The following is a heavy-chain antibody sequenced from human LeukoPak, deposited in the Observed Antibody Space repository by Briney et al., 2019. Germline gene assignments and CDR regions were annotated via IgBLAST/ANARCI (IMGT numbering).Heavy chain of an antibody. CDR2: IYYSGST. D-gene: IGHD2-21*01. Sequence: PSETLSLTCTVSGGSISSYYWSWIRQPPGKGLEWIGYIYYSGSTNYNPSLKSRVTISVDTSKNQFSLKLRSVTAADTAVYYCARLRVKEAFDYWGQGTLVTVSS. V-gene: IGHV4-59*08. CDR1: GGSISSYY. CDR3: ARLRVKEAFDY. J-gene: IGHJ4*02.